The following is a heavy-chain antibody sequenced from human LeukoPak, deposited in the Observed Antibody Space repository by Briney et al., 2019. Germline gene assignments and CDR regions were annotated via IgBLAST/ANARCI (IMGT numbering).Heavy chain of an antibody. CDR1: GYTFTGYY. D-gene: IGHD3-22*01. V-gene: IGHV1-69*13. Sequence: SVKVSCKASGYTFTGYYMHWVRQAPGQGLEWMGGIIPIFGTANYAQKFQGRVTITADESTSTAYMELSSLRSEDTAVYYCARSHGHYYDSSGYYLFDYWGQGTLVTVSS. CDR2: IIPIFGTA. CDR3: ARSHGHYYDSSGYYLFDY. J-gene: IGHJ4*02.